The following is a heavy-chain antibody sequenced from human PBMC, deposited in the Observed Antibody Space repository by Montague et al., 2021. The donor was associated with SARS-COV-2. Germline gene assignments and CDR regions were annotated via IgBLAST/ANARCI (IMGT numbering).Heavy chain of an antibody. D-gene: IGHD6-13*01. Sequence: SLRLSCPASGFSFSSYWMSWVRQAPGKGLEWVANIKQDGSEKYYVDSVKGRFTISRDNAKHSLYLQMSSLRAEDTAVYYCARVPSSSWYFEHWGQGTLVTVSS. CDR2: IKQDGSEK. J-gene: IGHJ4*02. V-gene: IGHV3-7*01. CDR1: GFSFSSYW. CDR3: ARVPSSSWYFEH.